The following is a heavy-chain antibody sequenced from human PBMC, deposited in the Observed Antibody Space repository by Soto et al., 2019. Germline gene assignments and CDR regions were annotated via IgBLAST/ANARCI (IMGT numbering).Heavy chain of an antibody. CDR2: IIPMFDIA. CDR1: GGSFSIYT. J-gene: IGHJ3*02. CDR3: TLASWSAGVFDI. D-gene: IGHD6-13*01. V-gene: IGHV1-69*02. Sequence: QVQLVQSGVEVKKPGSSVKVSCKAAGGSFSIYTVFWVRQAPGQGLEGMGRIIPMFDIANYAQNFQGRVTCNAYKFTDTVYWEILNLGSDDTAVVYGTLASWSAGVFDIWGQGTLVTVSS.